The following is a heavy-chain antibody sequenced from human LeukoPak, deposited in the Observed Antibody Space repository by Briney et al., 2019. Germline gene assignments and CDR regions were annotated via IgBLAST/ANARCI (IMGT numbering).Heavy chain of an antibody. V-gene: IGHV3-21*01. CDR1: GFTFSSYG. J-gene: IGHJ4*02. D-gene: IGHD5-18*01. CDR2: ISSSSSYI. CDR3: ARDPIVSYSYGPPDY. Sequence: PGGSLRLSCAASGFTFSSYGMHWVRQAPGKGLEWVSSISSSSSYIYYADSVKGRFTISRDNAKNSLYLQMNSLRAEDTAVYYCARDPIVSYSYGPPDYWGQGTLVTVSS.